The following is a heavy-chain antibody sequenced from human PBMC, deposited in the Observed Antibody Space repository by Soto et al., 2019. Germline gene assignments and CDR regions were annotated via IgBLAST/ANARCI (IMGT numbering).Heavy chain of an antibody. CDR1: GNSFINYW. CDR2: IYPDDSDT. D-gene: IGHD5-18*01. V-gene: IGHV5-51*01. Sequence: GESLKISCKGSGNSFINYWIGWVLQMPGKGLEWMGIIYPDDSDTRYSPSFQGQVTISADKSISTAYLQWSSLKASDTAMYFCARPGGLGYSNGFHYWGQGTLVTVSS. J-gene: IGHJ4*02. CDR3: ARPGGLGYSNGFHY.